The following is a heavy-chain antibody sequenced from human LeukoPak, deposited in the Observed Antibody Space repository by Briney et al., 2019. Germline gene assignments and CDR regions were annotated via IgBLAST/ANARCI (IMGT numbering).Heavy chain of an antibody. Sequence: GGSLRLSCAASGFTFNSYAMHWVRQTPGKGLEWVAVISFDGSNEYYADSVKGRFTISRDNSKNTLYLQMNSLRPEDTALYYCGGGTVFGVVQYWGQGALVTVSS. D-gene: IGHD3-3*01. CDR2: ISFDGSNE. J-gene: IGHJ4*02. CDR3: GGGTVFGVVQY. CDR1: GFTFNSYA. V-gene: IGHV3-30-3*01.